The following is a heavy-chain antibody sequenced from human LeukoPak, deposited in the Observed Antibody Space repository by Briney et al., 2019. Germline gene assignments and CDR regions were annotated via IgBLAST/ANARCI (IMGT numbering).Heavy chain of an antibody. J-gene: IGHJ4*02. CDR2: ISAYNGNT. Sequence: ASVKVSSKASGYTFTSYGISWVRQAPGQGLEWMGWISAYNGNTNYAQKLQGRVTMTTDTSTSTAYMELRSLRSDDTAVYYCARDEYSSSSKGTLDYWGQGTLVTVSS. V-gene: IGHV1-18*01. CDR3: ARDEYSSSSKGTLDY. D-gene: IGHD6-6*01. CDR1: GYTFTSYG.